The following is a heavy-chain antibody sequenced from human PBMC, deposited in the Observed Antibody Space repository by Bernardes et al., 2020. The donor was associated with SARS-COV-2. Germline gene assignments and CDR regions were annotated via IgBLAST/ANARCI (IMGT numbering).Heavy chain of an antibody. CDR3: ARVGWCSSTSCYTSYYGMDV. V-gene: IGHV1-18*01. CDR2: ISAYNGNT. CDR1: GYTFTSYG. J-gene: IGHJ6*02. Sequence: ASVKVSCKASGYTFTSYGISWVRQAPGQGLEWMGWISAYNGNTNYAQKLQGRVTMTTDTSTSTAYMELRSLRSDDTAVYYCARVGWCSSTSCYTSYYGMDVWGQGTTVTVSS. D-gene: IGHD2-2*02.